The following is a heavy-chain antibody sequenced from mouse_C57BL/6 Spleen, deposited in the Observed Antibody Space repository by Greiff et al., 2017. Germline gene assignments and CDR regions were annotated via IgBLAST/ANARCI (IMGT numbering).Heavy chain of an antibody. D-gene: IGHD2-3*01. V-gene: IGHV3-6*01. CDR1: GYSIPSGYY. Sequence: VQLQQPGPGLVKPSQSLSLTCSVTGYSIPSGYYWNWIRQFPGNKLEWMGYISYDGSNNYNPSLKNRISITRDTSKNQFFLKLNSVTTEDTATYYCARGDGYPFAYWGQGTLVTVSA. J-gene: IGHJ3*01. CDR3: ARGDGYPFAY. CDR2: ISYDGSN.